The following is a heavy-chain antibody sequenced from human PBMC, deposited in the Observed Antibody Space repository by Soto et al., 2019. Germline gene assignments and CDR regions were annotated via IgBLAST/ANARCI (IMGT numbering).Heavy chain of an antibody. CDR3: EVYAHRHWFDS. D-gene: IGHD1-20*01. CDR2: IYVGGYT. CDR1: GFTVSNNY. J-gene: IGHJ5*01. V-gene: IGHV3-66*01. Sequence: EVQLVESGGDLVQPGGSLRLSCAASGFTVSNNYMTWVRQAPGKGLEWVSLIYVGGYTYFADSVKGRFTISRDNSKNTLYLQMNSLSDEDTAVDYCEVYAHRHWFDSWGQGTLVTVSS.